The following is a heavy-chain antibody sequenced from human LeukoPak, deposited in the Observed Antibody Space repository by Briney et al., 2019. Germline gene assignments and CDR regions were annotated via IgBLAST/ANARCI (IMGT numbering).Heavy chain of an antibody. D-gene: IGHD5-18*01. CDR1: GGSISSYY. CDR2: IYYSGST. J-gene: IGHJ6*02. Sequence: SETLSLACTVSGGSISSYYWSWIRQLPGKGLEWIGYIYYSGSTNYNPSLKSRVTISVDTSKNQFSLKLSSVTAADTAVYYCARTNRPGGYSYGRNYYYYGMDVWGQGTTVTVSS. V-gene: IGHV4-59*01. CDR3: ARTNRPGGYSYGRNYYYYGMDV.